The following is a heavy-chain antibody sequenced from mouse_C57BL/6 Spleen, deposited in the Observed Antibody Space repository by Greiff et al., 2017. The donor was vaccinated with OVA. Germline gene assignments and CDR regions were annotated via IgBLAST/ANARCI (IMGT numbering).Heavy chain of an antibody. Sequence: EVKLMESGPGLVKPSQSLSLTCSVTGYSITSGYYWNWIRQFPGNKLEWMGYISYDGSNNYNPSLKNRISITRDTSKNQFFLKLNSVTTEDTATYYCARGGFYYDYDVGDDWGQGTTLTVSS. V-gene: IGHV3-6*01. CDR1: GYSITSGYY. CDR3: ARGGFYYDYDVGDD. D-gene: IGHD2-4*01. CDR2: ISYDGSN. J-gene: IGHJ2*01.